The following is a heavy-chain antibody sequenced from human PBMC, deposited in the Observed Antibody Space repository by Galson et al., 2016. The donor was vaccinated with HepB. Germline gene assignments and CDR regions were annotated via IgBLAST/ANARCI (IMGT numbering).Heavy chain of an antibody. D-gene: IGHD5-18*01. CDR3: ARDAAVDTSLVHNSFEY. Sequence: SLRLSCAASGFTFSIYWMSWVRQAPGRGLEWVANINQDGSKKNYLDSVKGRFTISRDNSKNTLYLQMNSLRAEDTAVYFCARDAAVDTSLVHNSFEYWGQGSLVTVSS. V-gene: IGHV3-7*01. CDR1: GFTFSIYW. J-gene: IGHJ4*02. CDR2: INQDGSKK.